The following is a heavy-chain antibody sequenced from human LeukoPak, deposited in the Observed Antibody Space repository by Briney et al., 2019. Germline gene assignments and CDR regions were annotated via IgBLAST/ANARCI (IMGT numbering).Heavy chain of an antibody. Sequence: SGGSLRLSCGGSGFNFSPSNLNWVRQAPGKGLEWVSAISGSGGSTYYADSVKGRFTISRDNSKNTLYLQMNSLRAEDTAVYYCAKVGDYDFWSGYPSWGQGTLVTVSS. V-gene: IGHV3-23*01. CDR2: ISGSGGST. CDR3: AKVGDYDFWSGYPS. J-gene: IGHJ4*02. CDR1: GFNFSPSN. D-gene: IGHD3-3*01.